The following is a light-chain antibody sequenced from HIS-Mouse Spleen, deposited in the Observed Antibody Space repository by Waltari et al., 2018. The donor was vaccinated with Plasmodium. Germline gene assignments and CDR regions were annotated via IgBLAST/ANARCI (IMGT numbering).Light chain of an antibody. V-gene: IGKV1-6*01. CDR3: LQDYNYPYT. CDR2: AAS. Sequence: AIQMTQSPSSLSASVGDRVTITCRASQGIRNDLGWYQQKPGKAPKLLISAASRLPSGVPSRVSGSGSGTDFTLPLSSLQPEDFATYYCLQDYNYPYTFGQGTKLEIK. J-gene: IGKJ2*01. CDR1: QGIRND.